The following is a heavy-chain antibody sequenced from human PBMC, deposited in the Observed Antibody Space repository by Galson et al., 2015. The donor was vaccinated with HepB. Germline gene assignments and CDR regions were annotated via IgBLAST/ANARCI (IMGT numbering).Heavy chain of an antibody. D-gene: IGHD2-2*01. CDR3: AKDGGLPYCSSTFCPKQYGIDS. CDR1: GFTVSSNY. Sequence: SLRLSCAASGFTVSSNYMSWVRQAPGKGLEWVSVIYSGGSTYYADSVKGRFTISRDNSKNTLYLQMNSLRAEDTAVYYCAKDGGLPYCSSTFCPKQYGIDSWGQGTLVTVSS. J-gene: IGHJ5*01. V-gene: IGHV3-66*02. CDR2: IYSGGST.